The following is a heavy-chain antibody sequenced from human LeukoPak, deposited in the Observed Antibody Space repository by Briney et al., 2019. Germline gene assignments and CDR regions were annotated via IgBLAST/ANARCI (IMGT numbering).Heavy chain of an antibody. Sequence: GGSLRLSCAASGFTFSSYSMNWVRQAPGKGLEWVSSISSSSSYIYYADSVKGRFTISRDNAKNSLYLQMNSPRAEDTAVYYCARPYTTVVTSDYWGQGTLVTVSS. CDR1: GFTFSSYS. D-gene: IGHD4-23*01. CDR2: ISSSSSYI. CDR3: ARPYTTVVTSDY. V-gene: IGHV3-21*01. J-gene: IGHJ4*02.